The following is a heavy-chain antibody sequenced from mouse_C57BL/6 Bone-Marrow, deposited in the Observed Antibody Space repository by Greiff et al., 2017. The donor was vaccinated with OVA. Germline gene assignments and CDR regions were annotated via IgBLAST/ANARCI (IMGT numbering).Heavy chain of an antibody. Sequence: QVQLQQPGTELVKPGASVKLSCKASGYTFTSYWMHWVKQRPGQGLEWIGNINPSNGGTNYNEKFKSKATLTVDKSSSTAYMQLSSLTSEDSAVYYCAIHLIYYYGSSPLDYWGQGTTLTVSS. CDR2: INPSNGGT. CDR1: GYTFTSYW. V-gene: IGHV1-53*01. D-gene: IGHD1-1*01. CDR3: AIHLIYYYGSSPLDY. J-gene: IGHJ2*01.